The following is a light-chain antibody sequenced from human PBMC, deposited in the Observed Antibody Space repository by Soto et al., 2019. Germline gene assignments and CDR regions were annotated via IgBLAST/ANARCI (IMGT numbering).Light chain of an antibody. V-gene: IGKV1-9*01. J-gene: IGKJ4*01. Sequence: DIQMTQSAATLSASIGDRGRSTCLPSQAVTNYLAWYQQKPGKPPKLLIYEASTLHSGVPSRFSGSKSGTQFTLTIVSLQPEDFATYYCQQFNNLPRTFGGGTKVDI. CDR3: QQFNNLPRT. CDR1: QAVTNY. CDR2: EAS.